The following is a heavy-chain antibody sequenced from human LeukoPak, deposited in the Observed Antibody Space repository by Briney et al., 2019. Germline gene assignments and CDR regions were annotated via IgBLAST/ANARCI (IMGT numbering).Heavy chain of an antibody. CDR2: ISSGSSPI. Sequence: GGSLRLSCAASGFTFSIYSMNWVRQAPGKGLEWVSYISSGSSPIYYADSVKGRFTISRDGAKNSLYLQMNSLRDKDTAVYYCARGLVGATNWFDPWGQGTLVTVSS. CDR3: ARGLVGATNWFDP. CDR1: GFTFSIYS. V-gene: IGHV3-48*02. J-gene: IGHJ5*02. D-gene: IGHD1-26*01.